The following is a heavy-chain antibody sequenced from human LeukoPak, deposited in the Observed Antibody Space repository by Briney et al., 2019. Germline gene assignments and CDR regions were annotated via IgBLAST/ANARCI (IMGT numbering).Heavy chain of an antibody. D-gene: IGHD3-10*01. V-gene: IGHV4-39*01. J-gene: IGHJ3*02. CDR2: IYYSGST. CDR3: ASRSMVRGVMGAFDI. Sequence: SETLSLTCTVSGGSVSSGSYYWSWIRQPPGKGLEWIGSIYYSGSTYYNPSLKSRVTISVDTSKNQFSLKLSSVTAADTAVYYCASRSMVRGVMGAFDIWGQGTMVTVSS. CDR1: GGSVSSGSYY.